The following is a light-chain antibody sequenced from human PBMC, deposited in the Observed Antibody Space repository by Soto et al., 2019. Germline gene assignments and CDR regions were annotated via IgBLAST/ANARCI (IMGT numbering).Light chain of an antibody. V-gene: IGKV1-5*01. CDR3: QQHKSYPVT. Sequence: DIQMTQSPSTLPASVGDRVTITCRANQSISTWLAWYQQKPGKAPKLLIYAASTLQSGVPSRFSGSGSGTEFTLTISSLQPDDFASYYCQQHKSYPVTFGGGTKVDIK. CDR1: QSISTW. CDR2: AAS. J-gene: IGKJ4*01.